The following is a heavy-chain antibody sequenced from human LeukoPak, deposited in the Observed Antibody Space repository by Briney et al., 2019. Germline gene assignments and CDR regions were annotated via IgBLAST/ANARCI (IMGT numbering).Heavy chain of an antibody. J-gene: IGHJ4*02. CDR2: VYYSGGA. V-gene: IGHV4-39*01. Sequence: SETLSLTCTVSGGSISSGDYYWGWIRQPPGKGLEWIATVYYSGGAYYNPSLKSRVTISVDTSKNQFFLSLNSVTAADTAVYYCARHEGVGATDLFDYWGQGTLVTVSS. CDR1: GGSISSGDYY. CDR3: ARHEGVGATDLFDY. D-gene: IGHD1-26*01.